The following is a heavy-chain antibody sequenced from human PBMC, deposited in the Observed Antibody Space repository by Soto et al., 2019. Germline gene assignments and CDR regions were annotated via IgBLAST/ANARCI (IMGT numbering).Heavy chain of an antibody. D-gene: IGHD3-9*01. V-gene: IGHV1-69*12. CDR1: GGTFSSYA. Sequence: QVQLVQSGAEVKKPGSSVKVSCQASGGTFSSYAISWVRQAPGQGLEWMGGIIPIFGTANYAQKFQGRVTITADESTSTAHMELSSLRSEDTAVYYCARIRREVLRYFGWLPIYNWFDPWGQGTLVTVSS. J-gene: IGHJ5*02. CDR2: IIPIFGTA. CDR3: ARIRREVLRYFGWLPIYNWFDP.